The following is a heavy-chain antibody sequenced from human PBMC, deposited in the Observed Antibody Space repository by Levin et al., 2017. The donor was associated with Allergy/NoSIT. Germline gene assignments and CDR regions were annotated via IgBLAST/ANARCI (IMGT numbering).Heavy chain of an antibody. V-gene: IGHV4-39*01. CDR1: GGSISSSSYY. D-gene: IGHD6-19*01. CDR3: ARPYHWGDYWRVAGNFLDAFDI. J-gene: IGHJ3*02. CDR2: IYYSGST. Sequence: GSLRLSCTVSGGSISSSSYYWGWIRQPPGKGLEWIGSIYYSGSTYYNPSLKSRVTISVDTSKNQFSLKLSSVTAADTAVYYCARPYHWGDYWRVAGNFLDAFDIWGQGTMVTVSS.